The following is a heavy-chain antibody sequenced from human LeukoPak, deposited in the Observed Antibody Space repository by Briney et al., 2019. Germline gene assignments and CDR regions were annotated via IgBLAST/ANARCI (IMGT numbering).Heavy chain of an antibody. CDR1: GFIFNAYG. J-gene: IGHJ3*02. V-gene: IGHV3-21*01. CDR3: TRTSSADPEDNAFDM. CDR2: ISSSSFYI. Sequence: PGGSLRLSCAASGFIFNAYGMSWVRQAPGKGLEWVSSISSSSFYIYYADSVKGRFTISRDNAKNSLYLQMNSLRAEDTALYYCTRTSSADPEDNAFDMWGQGTMVTVSS.